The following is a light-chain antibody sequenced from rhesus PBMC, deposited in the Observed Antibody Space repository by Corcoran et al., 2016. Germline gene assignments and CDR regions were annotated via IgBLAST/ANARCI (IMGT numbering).Light chain of an antibody. Sequence: QAAPTQSPSVSGSPGQSVTIYCIGTSSNIGGSNRVSWYQLHPGKAPKVLIYEVIKRPSGVSDRFSGSKSGNTASLTISGLQVEDEADYYCSSDATCNTFTFGSGTRLTVL. CDR1: SSNIGGSNR. V-gene: IGLV2-13*03. CDR3: SSDATCNTFT. CDR2: EVI. J-gene: IGLJ1*01.